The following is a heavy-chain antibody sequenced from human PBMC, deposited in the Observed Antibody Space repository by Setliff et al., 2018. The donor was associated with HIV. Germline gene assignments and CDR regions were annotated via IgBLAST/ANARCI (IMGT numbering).Heavy chain of an antibody. CDR3: ARGSGRFCSGGRCSAFDY. D-gene: IGHD2-15*01. Sequence: KTSETLSLTCTVSGGSISSSSYYWGWIRQPPGKGLEWIGSIYQTGTTYYNPSLKSRVTISVDTSQNQFSLRLSSVTAADTAVYYCARGSGRFCSGGRCSAFDYWGQGTLVTVSS. CDR1: GGSISSSSYY. CDR2: IYQTGTT. J-gene: IGHJ4*02. V-gene: IGHV4-39*07.